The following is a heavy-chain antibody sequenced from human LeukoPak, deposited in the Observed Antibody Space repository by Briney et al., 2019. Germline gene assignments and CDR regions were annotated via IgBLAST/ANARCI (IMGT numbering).Heavy chain of an antibody. CDR3: ARVRWLRFPEFDP. CDR2: INHSGST. D-gene: IGHD5-12*01. J-gene: IGHJ5*02. V-gene: IGHV4-34*01. Sequence: PSETLSLTCAVYGVSFSGYYWSWIRQPPGKGLEWIGEINHSGSTNYNPSLKSRVTISVDTSKNQFSLKLSSVTAADTAVYYCARVRWLRFPEFDPWGQGTLVTVSS. CDR1: GVSFSGYY.